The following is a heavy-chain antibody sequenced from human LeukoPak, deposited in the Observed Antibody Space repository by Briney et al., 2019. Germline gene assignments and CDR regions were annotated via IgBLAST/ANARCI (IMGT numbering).Heavy chain of an antibody. V-gene: IGHV6-1*01. CDR3: ARETISASGSFLAY. CDR1: RDSVSTNSAA. J-gene: IGHJ4*02. Sequence: SQTLSLTCAISRDSVSTNSAAWSWVRQSPSRCLEWLGRTYYRSKWFNDYATSLKSRITINPDTSKNQFSLQLKSVTPDDTAVYYCARETISASGSFLAYWGQGTLVTVSS. CDR2: TYYRSKWFN. D-gene: IGHD6-13*01.